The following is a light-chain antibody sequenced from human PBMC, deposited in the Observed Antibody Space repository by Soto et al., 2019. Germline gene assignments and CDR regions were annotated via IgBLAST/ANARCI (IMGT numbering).Light chain of an antibody. CDR3: QQYNNWPCT. Sequence: EIVMTQSPATLSVSPGERATLSCRASQSVSSNLAWYQQKPGQAPRLLIYGASTRATGIPARFSGSESGTEFTLTISSLQSEDFAVYYCQQYNNWPCTFGQGTKLEIK. J-gene: IGKJ2*02. CDR2: GAS. CDR1: QSVSSN. V-gene: IGKV3-15*01.